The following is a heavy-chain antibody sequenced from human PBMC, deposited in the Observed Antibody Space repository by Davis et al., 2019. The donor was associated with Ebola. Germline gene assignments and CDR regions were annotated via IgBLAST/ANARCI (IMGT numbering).Heavy chain of an antibody. CDR2: VRSHGSDD. CDR1: GFTFNIFD. CDR3: ARGVLLLYQSDWFDP. J-gene: IGHJ5*02. D-gene: IGHD2-2*02. V-gene: IGHV3-30*02. Sequence: GGSLRLSCAASGFTFNIFDMHWVRQAPGRGLEWVAFVRSHGSDDHYADSVKGRFTISRDNAKNSLYLQMNSLRAEDTAVYYCARGVLLLYQSDWFDPWGQGTLVTVSS.